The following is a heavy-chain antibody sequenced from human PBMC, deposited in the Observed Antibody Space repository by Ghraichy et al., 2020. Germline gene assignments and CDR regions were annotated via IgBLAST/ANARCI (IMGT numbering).Heavy chain of an antibody. V-gene: IGHV1-69*06. D-gene: IGHD1-26*01. CDR3: AREPHPPVGANVFDMNGMDV. CDR2: IIPLFGPA. CDR1: GGTFSNYA. Sequence: SVKVSCKASGGTFSNYAISWVRQAPGQGLEWMGGIIPLFGPANYAQKFQDRVTITADKSTSTVYMELSSLRSEDTAVYYCAREPHPPVGANVFDMNGMDVWGQGTKVTVSS. J-gene: IGHJ6*02.